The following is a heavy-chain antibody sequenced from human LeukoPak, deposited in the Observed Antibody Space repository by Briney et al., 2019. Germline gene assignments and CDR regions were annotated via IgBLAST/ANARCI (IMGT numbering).Heavy chain of an antibody. CDR3: AKDHGIGVWPYYYYYMDV. Sequence: PGGSLRLSCAASGFTLSAYWMYWVRHAPGKGPVWDAFINNDGSDTNYADSVKSRFTISRDNAENTLYLQMNSLRAEDTAVYYCAKDHGIGVWPYYYYYMDVWGKGTTVTVSS. V-gene: IGHV3-74*01. D-gene: IGHD3-10*01. CDR2: INNDGSDT. J-gene: IGHJ6*03. CDR1: GFTLSAYW.